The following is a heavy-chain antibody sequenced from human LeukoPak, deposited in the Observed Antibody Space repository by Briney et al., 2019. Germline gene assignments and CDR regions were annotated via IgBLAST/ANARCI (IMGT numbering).Heavy chain of an antibody. D-gene: IGHD6-19*01. CDR1: GFNFDSYT. CDR2: ISSGSGHI. Sequence: GGSLRLSCAASGFNFDSYTMTWVRQAPGKGLEWVSSISSGSGHIYYANSMKGRFTISRDNAKSSLYLQMNSLRAEDTAVYYCARLSSGSDWWSDYWGQGTLVTISS. J-gene: IGHJ4*02. V-gene: IGHV3-21*01. CDR3: ARLSSGSDWWSDY.